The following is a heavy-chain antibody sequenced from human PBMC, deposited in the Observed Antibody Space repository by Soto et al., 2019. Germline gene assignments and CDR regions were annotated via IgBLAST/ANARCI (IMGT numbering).Heavy chain of an antibody. CDR2: IIPIFGTA. CDR3: ARGVGSSSWYYMEGLDY. CDR1: GGTFSSYA. J-gene: IGHJ4*02. V-gene: IGHV1-69*01. D-gene: IGHD6-13*01. Sequence: QVQLVQSGAEVKKPGSSVKVSCKASGGTFSSYAISWVRQAPGQGLEWMGGIIPIFGTANYAQKFQGRVTITADESTSTAYMELSGLRSEDTAVYYCARGVGSSSWYYMEGLDYWGQGTLVTVSS.